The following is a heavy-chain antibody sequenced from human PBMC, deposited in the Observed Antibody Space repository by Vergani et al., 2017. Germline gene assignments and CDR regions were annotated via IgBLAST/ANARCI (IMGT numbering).Heavy chain of an antibody. J-gene: IGHJ4*02. CDR1: GFTFSSYA. Sequence: EVQLLESGGGLVQPGGSLRLSCAASGFTFSSYAMSWVRQAPGKGLEWVSAISGSGGSTYYADSVKGRFTISSDNSKNTLYLQMNSLRAEYTAVYYWAKVNSSSSPPDYWGQGTLVTVSS. CDR3: AKVNSSSSPPDY. V-gene: IGHV3-23*01. CDR2: ISGSGGST. D-gene: IGHD6-13*01.